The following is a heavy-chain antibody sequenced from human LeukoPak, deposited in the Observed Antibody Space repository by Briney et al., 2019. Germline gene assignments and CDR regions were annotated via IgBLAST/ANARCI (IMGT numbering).Heavy chain of an antibody. Sequence: PSETLSLTCAVSGYSITSGYYWGWIRQPPGKGLEWIGSIYHSGSTYYNPSLKSRVTIPVDTSKNQFSLELSSVTAADTAVYYCARQRVGTSGGLDYWGQGTLVTVSS. J-gene: IGHJ4*02. CDR1: GYSITSGYY. CDR3: ARQRVGTSGGLDY. CDR2: IYHSGST. D-gene: IGHD3-10*01. V-gene: IGHV4-38-2*01.